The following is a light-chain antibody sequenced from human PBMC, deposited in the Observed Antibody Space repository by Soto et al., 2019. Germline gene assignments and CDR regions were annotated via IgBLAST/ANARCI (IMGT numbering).Light chain of an antibody. V-gene: IGKV1-16*02. Sequence: GDRVTSTCRASQRVGKYLAWFQQKPGRAPESLIYDISTLQSGVPSKFSGSGSGTDFTLTINSLQPEDSATYYCQQYHTYPRTFGQGTRLEIK. CDR1: QRVGKY. CDR3: QQYHTYPRT. CDR2: DIS. J-gene: IGKJ5*01.